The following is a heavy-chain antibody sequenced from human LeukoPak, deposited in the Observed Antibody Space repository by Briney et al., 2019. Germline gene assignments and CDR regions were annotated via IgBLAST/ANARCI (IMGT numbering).Heavy chain of an antibody. CDR2: ISGYNGYT. CDR3: ARVVYDYVWGSYLYFDY. Sequence: GASVKVSCKASGYTFTNYGISWVRQAPGQGLEWMGWISGYNGYTNFAQKLQGRVTMTTDTSTSTAYMELSSLRSEDTAVYYCARVVYDYVWGSYLYFDYWGQGTLVTVSS. V-gene: IGHV1-18*01. CDR1: GYTFTNYG. J-gene: IGHJ4*02. D-gene: IGHD3-16*02.